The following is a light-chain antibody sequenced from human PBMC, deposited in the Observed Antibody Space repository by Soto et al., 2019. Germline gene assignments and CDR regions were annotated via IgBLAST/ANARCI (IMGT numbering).Light chain of an antibody. Sequence: QSALTQPPSASGSPGQSVTISCTGTSSDVGGYNYVSWYQQHPGKAPKLMIYEVSKRPSGVPDRFSGSKSGNTASLTVSGLQAEDEAHYYCSSYAGSKGVVFGGGTQLTVL. J-gene: IGLJ2*01. CDR3: SSYAGSKGVV. V-gene: IGLV2-8*01. CDR1: SSDVGGYNY. CDR2: EVS.